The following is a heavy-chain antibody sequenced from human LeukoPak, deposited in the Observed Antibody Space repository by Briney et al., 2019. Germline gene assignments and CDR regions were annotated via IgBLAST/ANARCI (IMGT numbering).Heavy chain of an antibody. D-gene: IGHD2-2*01. J-gene: IGHJ4*02. CDR1: GFTFSTYR. Sequence: GGSLRLSCAASGFTFSTYRMNWVRQAPGKGLEWVAVISYDGSNKYYADSVKGRFTISRDNSRNTLYLQLNSLRAEDTAIYYCARESNTGCHFDYWGQGTLVTVSS. CDR3: ARESNTGCHFDY. CDR2: ISYDGSNK. V-gene: IGHV3-30*03.